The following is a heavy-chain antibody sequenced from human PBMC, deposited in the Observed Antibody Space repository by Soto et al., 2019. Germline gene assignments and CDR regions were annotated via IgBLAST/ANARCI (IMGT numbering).Heavy chain of an antibody. CDR2: INPDSGNT. Sequence: GASVKVSCKASGYTFTSYDINWVRQATGQGLEWMGWINPDSGNTDYAQKFQGRVTITRDTSASTAYMELNSLRSEDTAVYYCTRAHSAWHFDLWGPGALVTVSS. CDR1: GYTFTSYD. D-gene: IGHD1-26*01. J-gene: IGHJ2*01. V-gene: IGHV1-8*01. CDR3: TRAHSAWHFDL.